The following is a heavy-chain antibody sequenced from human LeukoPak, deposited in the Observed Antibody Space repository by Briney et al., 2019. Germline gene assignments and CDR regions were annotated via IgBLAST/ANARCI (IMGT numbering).Heavy chain of an antibody. CDR1: GGSFSGYY. CDR2: IYYSGST. J-gene: IGHJ6*02. D-gene: IGHD3-3*01. CDR3: TRHHSKFWNYGMDV. Sequence: PSETLSLTCAVYGGSFSGYYWSWIRQPPGKGMEWIGYIYYSGSTNYNPSLKSRVTISVDTSKNQFSLKLSSVTAADTAVYYCTRHHSKFWNYGMDVWGQGTTVTVSS. V-gene: IGHV4-59*08.